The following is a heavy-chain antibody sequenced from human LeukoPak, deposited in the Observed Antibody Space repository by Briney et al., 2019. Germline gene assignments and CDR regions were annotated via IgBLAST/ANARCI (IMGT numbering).Heavy chain of an antibody. CDR2: TYYRSKWYN. D-gene: IGHD3-22*01. J-gene: IGHJ4*02. CDR3: ARADYYDSRSYYFDY. Sequence: SQTLSLTCAISGDSVSSNSAAWNSIRQSPSRGLEWLGRTYYRSKWYNDYAVSVKSRMAINPDTSKNQFSLQLNSVTPEDTAVYYCARADYYDSRSYYFDYWGQGTLVTVSS. CDR1: GDSVSSNSAA. V-gene: IGHV6-1*01.